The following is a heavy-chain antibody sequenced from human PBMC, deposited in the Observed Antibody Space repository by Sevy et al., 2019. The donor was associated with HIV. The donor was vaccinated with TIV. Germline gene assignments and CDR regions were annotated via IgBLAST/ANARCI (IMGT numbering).Heavy chain of an antibody. J-gene: IGHJ4*02. CDR2: IWYDGSNK. CDR3: ARDLDCSSTSCYYFDY. V-gene: IGHV3-33*01. CDR1: GFTFSSYG. Sequence: GGSLRLSYAASGFTFSSYGMRWVRQAPGKGLEWVAVIWYDGSNKYYADSVKGRFTISRDNSKNTLYLQMNSLRAEDTAVYYCARDLDCSSTSCYYFDYWGQGTLVTVSS. D-gene: IGHD2-2*01.